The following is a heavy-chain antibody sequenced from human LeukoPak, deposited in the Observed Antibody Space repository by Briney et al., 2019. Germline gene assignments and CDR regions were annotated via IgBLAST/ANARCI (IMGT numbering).Heavy chain of an antibody. Sequence: GGSLRLSCAASGFTFSSYAMSWVRQAPGKGLEWVSAISGSGGSTHYADSVKGRFTISRDNSKNTLYLQMNSLRAEDTAVYYCAKDPLPSIAAIYDYWGQGTLVTVSS. D-gene: IGHD6-13*01. CDR1: GFTFSSYA. CDR2: ISGSGGST. CDR3: AKDPLPSIAAIYDY. J-gene: IGHJ4*02. V-gene: IGHV3-23*01.